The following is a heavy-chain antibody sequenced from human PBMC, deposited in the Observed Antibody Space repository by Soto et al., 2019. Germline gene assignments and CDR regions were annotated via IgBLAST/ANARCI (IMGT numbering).Heavy chain of an antibody. CDR1: GGTFNSYT. V-gene: IGHV1-69*02. CDR2: VNLIVGIS. CDR3: ATSYGSGSTHFDS. Sequence: QVQLVQSGAEVKKPGSSVKVSCTASGGTFNSYTLNWVRQAPGQRLEWVGRVNLIVGISSSASKFQGRVTITADKSTSKAYMDLTGLKSEDTAVYYCATSYGSGSTHFDSWGQGTLVTVSS. J-gene: IGHJ4*02. D-gene: IGHD3-10*01.